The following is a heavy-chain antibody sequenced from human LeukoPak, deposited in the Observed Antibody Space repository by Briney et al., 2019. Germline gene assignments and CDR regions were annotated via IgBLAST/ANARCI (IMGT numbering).Heavy chain of an antibody. Sequence: SVKVSCKASGGTFSSYAISWVRQAPGQGLEWMGGIIPIFGTANYAQKFQGRVTITTDESTSTAYMELSSLRSEDTAVYYCARDDYYDSSGYYYWGQGTLVAVSS. J-gene: IGHJ4*02. CDR2: IIPIFGTA. V-gene: IGHV1-69*05. D-gene: IGHD3-22*01. CDR3: ARDDYYDSSGYYY. CDR1: GGTFSSYA.